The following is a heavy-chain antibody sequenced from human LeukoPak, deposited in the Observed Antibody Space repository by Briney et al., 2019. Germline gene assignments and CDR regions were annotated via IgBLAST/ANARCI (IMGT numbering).Heavy chain of an antibody. J-gene: IGHJ5*02. CDR3: ARTRRSREWYSFDP. D-gene: IGHD2-21*01. CDR1: GYTFTGYY. Sequence: ASVKVSCKASGYTFTGYYMHWVRQAPGQGLEWMGWINPNSGGTNYAQKFQGWVTMTRDTSISTAYMELSRLRSDDTAVYYCARTRRSREWYSFDPWGQGTLVTVSS. V-gene: IGHV1-2*04. CDR2: INPNSGGT.